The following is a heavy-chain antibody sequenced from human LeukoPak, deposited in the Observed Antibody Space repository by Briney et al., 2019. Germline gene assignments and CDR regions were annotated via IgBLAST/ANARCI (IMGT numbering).Heavy chain of an antibody. J-gene: IGHJ4*02. CDR2: MNEYGSEI. Sequence: GGSLRLSCAVSGFIFSGFSMSWVRQAPGKGLEWVAKMNEYGSEIFYVDSVKGRFTISRDNAKNSLYLQMNNLRVEDTAVYYCARPRGCGSTRCNNFDYWGQGTLVTVSS. D-gene: IGHD2-2*01. V-gene: IGHV3-7*01. CDR3: ARPRGCGSTRCNNFDY. CDR1: GFIFSGFS.